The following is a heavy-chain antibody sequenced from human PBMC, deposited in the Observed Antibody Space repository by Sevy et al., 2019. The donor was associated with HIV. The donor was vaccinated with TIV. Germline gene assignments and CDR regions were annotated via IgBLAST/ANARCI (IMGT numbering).Heavy chain of an antibody. J-gene: IGHJ4*02. CDR1: GFTFSSYA. D-gene: IGHD3-22*01. CDR2: ISGSGGST. V-gene: IGHV3-23*01. CDR3: AKVSITGTTKYYYDSSKIFDY. Sequence: GGSLRLSCAASGFTFSSYAMSWVRQAPGKGLEWVSAISGSGGSTYYADSVKGRFTISRDNSKNTLYLQMNSLRAEDTAVYYCAKVSITGTTKYYYDSSKIFDYWGQGTLVTVSS.